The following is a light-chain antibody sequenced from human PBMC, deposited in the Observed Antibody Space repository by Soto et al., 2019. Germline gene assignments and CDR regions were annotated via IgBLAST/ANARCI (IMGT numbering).Light chain of an antibody. V-gene: IGKV3-11*01. CDR3: QQYGSSPFT. CDR2: DAS. CDR1: QSVSAY. J-gene: IGKJ3*01. Sequence: EIVLTQSPATLSLSPGERATLSCRASQSVSAYLAWYQQKPDQAPRLLIYDASNRATGIPARFSGSGSGTDFTLTISSLEPEDFAVYYCQQYGSSPFTFGPGTKVDIK.